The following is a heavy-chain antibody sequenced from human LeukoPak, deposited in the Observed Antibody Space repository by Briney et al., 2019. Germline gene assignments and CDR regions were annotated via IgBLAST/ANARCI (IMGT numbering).Heavy chain of an antibody. Sequence: PGGSLRLSCAASGFTFSSYAMHWVRQAPGKGLEWVAVISYDGSNKYYADSVKGRFTISRDNSKNTLYLQMNSLRAEDTAVYYCAREADPGIAVAVGYFDYWGQGTLVTDSS. CDR2: ISYDGSNK. D-gene: IGHD6-19*01. CDR3: AREADPGIAVAVGYFDY. J-gene: IGHJ4*02. CDR1: GFTFSSYA. V-gene: IGHV3-30-3*01.